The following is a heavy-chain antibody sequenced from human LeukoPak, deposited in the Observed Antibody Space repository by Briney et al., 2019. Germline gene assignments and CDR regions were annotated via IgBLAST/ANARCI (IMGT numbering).Heavy chain of an antibody. CDR2: IYYSGSN. Sequence: SETLSLTCTVSAVSISSYYWSWLRQPPGKGLEWIGYIYYSGSNNYHPSLNSRVTISVDTSKNQFSLKLSSVTAADTAVYYCARDRRGYGSGSYYRIGGQFDPWGQGTLVTVSS. D-gene: IGHD3-10*01. CDR3: ARDRRGYGSGSYYRIGGQFDP. J-gene: IGHJ5*02. V-gene: IGHV4-59*01. CDR1: AVSISSYY.